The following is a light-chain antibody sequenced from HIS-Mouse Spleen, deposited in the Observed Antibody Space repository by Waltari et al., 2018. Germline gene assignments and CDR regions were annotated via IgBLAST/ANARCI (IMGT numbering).Light chain of an antibody. CDR1: SSDVGGYNY. J-gene: IGLJ2*01. V-gene: IGLV2-11*01. CDR2: DVS. CDR3: CSYAGSYVV. Sequence: QSALTQPRSVSGSPGQSVTISCTGTSSDVGGYNYVSWYQQHPGKAPQLMIYDVSKRPSGVPDRFSGSKSGNTASLTISGLQAEDEADYYCCSYAGSYVVFGGGTKLTVL.